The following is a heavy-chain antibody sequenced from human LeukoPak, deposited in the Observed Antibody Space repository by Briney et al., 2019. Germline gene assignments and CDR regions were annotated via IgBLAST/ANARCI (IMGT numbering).Heavy chain of an antibody. J-gene: IGHJ4*02. CDR2: IYPGDSDI. V-gene: IGHV5-51*01. CDR1: GYTFNTHW. CDR3: ARRDVSAWYYFDY. Sequence: GESLKISCKGSGYTFNTHWVGWVRQMPGKGLEWIGIIYPGDSDIRYSPSFRGQVTISADKSSSTAYLHWSSLKASDTAMYYCARRDVSAWYYFDYWGQGTLVTVSS. D-gene: IGHD6-19*01.